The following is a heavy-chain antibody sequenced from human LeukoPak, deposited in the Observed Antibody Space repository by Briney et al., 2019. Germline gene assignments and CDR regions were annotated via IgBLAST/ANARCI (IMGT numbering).Heavy chain of an antibody. CDR3: ARRRAVAGRYWYFDL. D-gene: IGHD6-19*01. Sequence: PSETLSLTCTVSGGSISSYYWSWIRQPPGKGLEWIGYIYYSGSTNYNPSLKSRVTISVDTSKNQFSLKLSSVTAADMAVYYCARRRAVAGRYWYFDLWGRGTLVTVSS. CDR1: GGSISSYY. CDR2: IYYSGST. V-gene: IGHV4-59*01. J-gene: IGHJ2*01.